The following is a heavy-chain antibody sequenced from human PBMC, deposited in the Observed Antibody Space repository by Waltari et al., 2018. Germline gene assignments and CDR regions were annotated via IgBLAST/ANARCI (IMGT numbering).Heavy chain of an antibody. Sequence: QVQLVQSGAEVKKPGASVKVYCKASGYTVNNYDIIWLRQATGQGLEWMGWMNPELGNSGYAQKFRGRVSMTGTTTMYLELTSLTSEDTAVYYCGRGAKYQKSLRIDYWGQGTRVTVSS. J-gene: IGHJ4*02. CDR2: MNPELGNS. V-gene: IGHV1-8*01. CDR1: GYTVNNYD. D-gene: IGHD2-8*01. CDR3: GRGAKYQKSLRIDY.